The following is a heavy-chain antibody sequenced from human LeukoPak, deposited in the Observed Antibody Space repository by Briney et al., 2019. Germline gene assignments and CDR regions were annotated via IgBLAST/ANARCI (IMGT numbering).Heavy chain of an antibody. D-gene: IGHD3-9*01. J-gene: IGHJ6*02. CDR2: ISGSGGST. CDR1: GFTFSSYA. V-gene: IGHV3-23*01. Sequence: PGGSLRLSCAASGFTFSSYAMSWVRQAPGKGLEWVSAISGSGGSTYYADSVKGRFTISRDNSKNTLYLQMNSLRAEDTAVYYCAKEMGTGPRIITIFSRGFYGMDVWGQGTTVTVSS. CDR3: AKEMGTGPRIITIFSRGFYGMDV.